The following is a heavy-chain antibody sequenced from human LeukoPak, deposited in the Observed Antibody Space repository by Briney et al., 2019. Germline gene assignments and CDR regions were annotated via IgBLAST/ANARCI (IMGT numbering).Heavy chain of an antibody. J-gene: IGHJ4*02. V-gene: IGHV3-30-3*01. CDR3: ARPRGSCWSIPFDN. D-gene: IGHD6-13*01. CDR1: GFIFSNYT. Sequence: PGGSLRLSCAASGFIFSNYTMHWVRQAPGKGLEWVAVISYDGSNKYYADSVKGRFTVSRDNSKTTLYLQMDSLRAEDTAVYYCARPRGSCWSIPFDNWGQGTLVTVSS. CDR2: ISYDGSNK.